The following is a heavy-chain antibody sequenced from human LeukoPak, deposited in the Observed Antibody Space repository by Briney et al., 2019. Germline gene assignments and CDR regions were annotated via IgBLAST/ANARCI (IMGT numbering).Heavy chain of an antibody. CDR3: ARVRVSSYYGMDI. CDR1: GFTFSNYW. V-gene: IGHV3-7*05. Sequence: GGSLRLSCAASGFTFSNYWMSWVRQAPGKGLEWVANINQGESEKYYVDPVKGRFTISRDNAKNSLYLQMNTLRAEDTAVYYCARVRVSSYYGMDIWGQGTTVTVSS. D-gene: IGHD2/OR15-2a*01. CDR2: INQGESEK. J-gene: IGHJ6*02.